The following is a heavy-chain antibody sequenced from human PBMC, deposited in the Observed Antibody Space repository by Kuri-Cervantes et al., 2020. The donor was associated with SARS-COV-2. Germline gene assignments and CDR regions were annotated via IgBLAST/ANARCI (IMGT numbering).Heavy chain of an antibody. V-gene: IGHV3-30*02. Sequence: GESLKISCAASGFTFNSYGMHWVRQAPGRGLEWAAFIWYDGSNKDYADSVKGRFTISRDNFKNMLYLQMNSLRAEDTAVYYCARINDYGDSSPYYYMDVWGKGTTVTVSS. J-gene: IGHJ6*03. CDR1: GFTFNSYG. CDR2: IWYDGSNK. CDR3: ARINDYGDSSPYYYMDV. D-gene: IGHD4-17*01.